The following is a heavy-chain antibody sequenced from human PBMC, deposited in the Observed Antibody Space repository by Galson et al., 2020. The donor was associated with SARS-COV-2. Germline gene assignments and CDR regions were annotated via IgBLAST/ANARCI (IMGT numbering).Heavy chain of an antibody. CDR2: ISYDGSNK. V-gene: IGHV3-30-3*01. J-gene: IGHJ4*02. CDR3: ARAKHYGSGSYYPLIDY. D-gene: IGHD3-10*01. CDR1: GFTFSSYA. Sequence: GGSLRLSCAASGFTFSSYAMHWVRKAPGKGLERVAVISYDGSNKYYADSVKGRFTISRDNSKNTLYLQMNSLRAEDTAVYYCARAKHYGSGSYYPLIDYWGQGTLVTVSS.